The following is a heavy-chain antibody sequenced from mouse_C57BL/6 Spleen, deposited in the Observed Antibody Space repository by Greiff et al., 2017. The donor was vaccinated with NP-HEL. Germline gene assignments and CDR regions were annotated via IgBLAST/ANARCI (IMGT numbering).Heavy chain of an antibody. Sequence: QVQLQQPGAELVMPGASVKLSCKASGYTFTSYWMHWVKQRPGQGLEWIGEIDPSDSYTNYNQKFKGKSTLTVEKSSSTAYMQLSSLTSEDSAVYYCARYGSSSDAMDYWGQGTSVTVSS. V-gene: IGHV1-69*01. CDR1: GYTFTSYW. J-gene: IGHJ4*01. D-gene: IGHD1-1*01. CDR3: ARYGSSSDAMDY. CDR2: IDPSDSYT.